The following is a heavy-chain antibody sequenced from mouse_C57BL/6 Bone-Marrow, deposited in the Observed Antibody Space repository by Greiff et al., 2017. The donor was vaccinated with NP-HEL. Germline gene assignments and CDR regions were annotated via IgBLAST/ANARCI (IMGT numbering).Heavy chain of an antibody. CDR2: IYPRSGNT. Sequence: QVQLQQSGAELARPGASVKLSCKASGYTFTSYGISWVKQSTGQGLEWIGEIYPRSGNTYYNEKFKGKATLTADKSSSTAYMELRSLTSEDSAVYFGARRGHSNYWYFEVWGTGTTVTVSS. V-gene: IGHV1-81*01. D-gene: IGHD2-5*01. J-gene: IGHJ1*03. CDR1: GYTFTSYG. CDR3: ARRGHSNYWYFEV.